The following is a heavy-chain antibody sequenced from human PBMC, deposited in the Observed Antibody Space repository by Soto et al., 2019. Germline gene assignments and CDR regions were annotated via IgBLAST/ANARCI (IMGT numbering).Heavy chain of an antibody. V-gene: IGHV1-69*01. J-gene: IGHJ4*02. D-gene: IGHD2-21*02. CDR1: GGTFSSYA. CDR2: IIPILGTA. CDR3: ARVGYCGGDCYPYDY. Sequence: QVQLVQSGAEVKKPGSSVKVSCKASGGTFSSYAISWVRQAPGQGLEWMGGIIPILGTANYAQKFQGRVTITADESTSTAYMELSSLRSEDTAVYYCARVGYCGGDCYPYDYWGQGTLVTVSS.